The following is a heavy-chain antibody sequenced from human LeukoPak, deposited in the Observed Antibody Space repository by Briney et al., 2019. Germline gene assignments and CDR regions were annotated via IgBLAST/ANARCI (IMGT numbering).Heavy chain of an antibody. CDR3: ARDLFAAAGTFDY. CDR1: GFTFSNAW. Sequence: GGSLRLSCAASGFTFSNAWMSWVRQAPGKGLEWVGRIKSKTDGGTTDYAAPVKGRFTISRDNSKNTLYLQMNSLRAEDTAVYYCARDLFAAAGTFDYWGQGTLVTVSS. J-gene: IGHJ4*02. D-gene: IGHD6-13*01. CDR2: IKSKTDGGTT. V-gene: IGHV3-15*01.